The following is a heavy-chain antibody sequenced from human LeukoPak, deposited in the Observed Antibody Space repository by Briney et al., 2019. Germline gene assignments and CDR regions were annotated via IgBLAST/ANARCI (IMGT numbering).Heavy chain of an antibody. CDR2: IHPSTGNP. J-gene: IGHJ4*02. Sequence: ASVKVFCKASGYTFTNYAMNWVRQAPGQGLEWMGWIHPSTGNPTYAQGFTGRFVFSLDTSVSTTYLQISSLKAEDTAVYFCARAFQSLGGLSLPDYWGQGTLVTVSS. CDR1: GYTFTNYA. D-gene: IGHD3-16*02. V-gene: IGHV7-4-1*02. CDR3: ARAFQSLGGLSLPDY.